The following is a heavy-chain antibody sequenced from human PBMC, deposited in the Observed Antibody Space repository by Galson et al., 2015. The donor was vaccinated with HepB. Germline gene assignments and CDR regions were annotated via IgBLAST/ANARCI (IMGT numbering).Heavy chain of an antibody. CDR1: GCSFTSYW. CDR2: IYPGDSDT. Sequence: QSGAEVKKPGESLKISCKGSGCSFTSYWIGWVRQMPGKGLEWMGIIYPGDSDTRYSPSFQGQVTISADKSISTAYLQWSSLKASDTAMYYCARRRDGYMNLADAFDIWGQGTMVTVSS. V-gene: IGHV5-51*01. D-gene: IGHD5-24*01. CDR3: ARRRDGYMNLADAFDI. J-gene: IGHJ3*02.